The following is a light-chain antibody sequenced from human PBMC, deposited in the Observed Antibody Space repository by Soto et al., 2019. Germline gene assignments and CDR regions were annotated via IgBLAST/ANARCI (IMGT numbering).Light chain of an antibody. CDR3: QQYNSFPT. V-gene: IGKV1-5*03. J-gene: IGKJ1*01. Sequence: DIQMTQSPSTLSASVGDRVTITCRASHSISSWLAWYQQKPGKAPNLLIYRASSLESGVPSRFSGSGSGTECTLTISSLRHDDLATYYCQQYNSFPTFGQGTKVEIK. CDR2: RAS. CDR1: HSISSW.